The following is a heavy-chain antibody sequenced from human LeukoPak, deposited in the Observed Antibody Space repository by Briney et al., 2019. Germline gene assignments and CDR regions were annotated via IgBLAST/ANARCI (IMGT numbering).Heavy chain of an antibody. CDR2: ISSSGSTI. D-gene: IGHD1/OR15-1a*01. CDR1: GFTFSSYE. Sequence: GGSLRLSCAASGFTFSSYEMNWVRQAPGKGLEWVSYISSSGSTIYYADSVKGRFTISRDNAKNTLYLQMNSLRAEDTAVYYCARNIADLDYWGQGTLVTVSS. V-gene: IGHV3-48*03. CDR3: ARNIADLDY. J-gene: IGHJ4*02.